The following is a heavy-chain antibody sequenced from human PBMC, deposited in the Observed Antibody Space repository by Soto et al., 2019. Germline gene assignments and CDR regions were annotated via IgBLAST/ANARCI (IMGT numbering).Heavy chain of an antibody. D-gene: IGHD1-26*01. CDR3: VKMGASGSYGIDY. CDR2: ISSNGGST. J-gene: IGHJ4*02. V-gene: IGHV3-64D*06. CDR1: GFTFSSYA. Sequence: PGGSLRLSCSAYGFTFSSYAMHWVRQAPGKGLEYVSAISSNGGSTYYADSVKGRFTISRDNSKNTLYLQMSSLRAEDTAVYYCVKMGASGSYGIDYRCQGTLVTVYS.